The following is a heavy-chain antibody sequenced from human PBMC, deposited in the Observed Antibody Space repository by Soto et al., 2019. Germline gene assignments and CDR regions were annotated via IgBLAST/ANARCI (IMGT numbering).Heavy chain of an antibody. D-gene: IGHD1-1*01. CDR2: IYYSGST. V-gene: IGHV4-59*08. CDR3: ARLSHCKTDGCIFDS. Sequence: SETLSLTCTVSGGSISSYYWSWIRQPPGKGLEWIGYIYYSGSTNYNPSLKSRVTISVDTSKNQFPLKLSSVTAADTAVYYCARLSHCKTDGCIFDSWGQGILVTVSS. CDR1: GGSISSYY. J-gene: IGHJ4*02.